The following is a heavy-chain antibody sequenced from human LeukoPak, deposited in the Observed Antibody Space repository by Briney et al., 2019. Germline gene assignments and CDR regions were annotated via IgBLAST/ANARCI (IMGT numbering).Heavy chain of an antibody. D-gene: IGHD2-15*01. CDR3: ARDWYCSGGSCFSPAFDM. Sequence: HPGGSLRLSCAASGFTFGGYSMHWVRQAPGKGLEWVAVISYDGTIQYYADSVKGRFTISRDNSKNTLYLQMNSLRAEDTAVYYCARDWYCSGGSCFSPAFDMWGQGTMVTVSS. J-gene: IGHJ3*02. CDR1: GFTFGGYS. CDR2: ISYDGTIQ. V-gene: IGHV3-30-3*01.